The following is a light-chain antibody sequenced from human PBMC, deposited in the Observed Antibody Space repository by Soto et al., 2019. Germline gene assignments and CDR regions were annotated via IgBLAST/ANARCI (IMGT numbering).Light chain of an antibody. Sequence: EIVLTQSPGTLSLSPGERATLSCRARQSVSSSYLAWYQQKPGQAPRLLIYGASSRATGIPDRFSGSGSGTDFTLTISRLEPEDFAVYYCQQYGSSLFTCGPGTKVDIK. V-gene: IGKV3-20*01. J-gene: IGKJ3*01. CDR3: QQYGSSLFT. CDR1: QSVSSSY. CDR2: GAS.